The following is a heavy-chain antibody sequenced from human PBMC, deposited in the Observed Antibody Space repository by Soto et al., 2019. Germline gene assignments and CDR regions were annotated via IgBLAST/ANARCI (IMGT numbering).Heavy chain of an antibody. Sequence: SETLSLTCTVSGGSVSSGSYYWSWIRQPPGKGLEWIGYIYYSGSTNYNPSLKSRVTISVDTSKNQYSLKLSSVTAADTVVYYFASFYFDYAWGSYRYTGSFVYWGQGTLVTVSS. V-gene: IGHV4-61*01. CDR3: ASFYFDYAWGSYRYTGSFVY. D-gene: IGHD3-16*02. CDR2: IYYSGST. CDR1: GGSVSSGSYY. J-gene: IGHJ4*02.